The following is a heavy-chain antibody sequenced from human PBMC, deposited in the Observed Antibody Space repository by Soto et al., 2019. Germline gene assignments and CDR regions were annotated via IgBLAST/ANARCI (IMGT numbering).Heavy chain of an antibody. V-gene: IGHV4-59*08. CDR3: ARAGEGPEPPPTNWFDP. Sequence: QVQLQESGPGLVKPSETLSLTCTVSGGSISSYYWSWIRQPPGKGLEWIGYIYYSGSTNYNPSLKSRVTISVDTSKNQFSLKLSSVTAADTAVYYCARAGEGPEPPPTNWFDPWGQGTLVTVSS. CDR2: IYYSGST. CDR1: GGSISSYY. D-gene: IGHD2-21*01. J-gene: IGHJ5*02.